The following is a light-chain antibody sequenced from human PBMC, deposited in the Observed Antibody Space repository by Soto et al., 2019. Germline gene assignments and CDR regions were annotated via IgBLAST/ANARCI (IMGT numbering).Light chain of an antibody. J-gene: IGLJ1*01. CDR3: SSYRRSSILYV. CDR1: SSDVGDYNY. CDR2: EVT. V-gene: IGLV2-8*01. Sequence: QSALTQPPSASGSPGQSVTISCTGTSSDVGDYNYVSWFQQHPGKAPKLMIFEVTKRPSGVPDRFSGSKSGNTASLTVSGLQADDEADYYCSSYRRSSILYVFGTGTKVTVL.